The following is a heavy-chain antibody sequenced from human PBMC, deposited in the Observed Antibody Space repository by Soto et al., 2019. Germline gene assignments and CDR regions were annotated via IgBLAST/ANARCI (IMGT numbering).Heavy chain of an antibody. V-gene: IGHV4-39*01. CDR3: ARHNGPLYVGYYYDMDV. CDR1: GGSFSGYY. J-gene: IGHJ6*02. CDR2: IYFSGYT. D-gene: IGHD3-16*01. Sequence: SETLSLTCAVYGGSFSGYYWGWIRQPPGKGLEWIGSIYFSGYTYYIPSLKSRVTISVDTSKNLFSLKLSSVTAADTAVYYCARHNGPLYVGYYYDMDVWGQGTTVTVSS.